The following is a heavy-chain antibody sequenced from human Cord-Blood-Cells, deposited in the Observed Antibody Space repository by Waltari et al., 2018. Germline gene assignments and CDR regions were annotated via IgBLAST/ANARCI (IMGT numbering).Heavy chain of an antibody. CDR2: IKQDGSEK. J-gene: IGHJ3*02. V-gene: IGHV3-7*01. Sequence: EVQLVESGGGWVQPGGSRSPPCAASGFTFSSYWMSWVRQAPGKGLEWVANIKQDGSEKYYVDSVKGRFTISRDNAKNSLYLQMNSLRAEDTAVYYCARDQGYDDAFDIWGQGTMVTVSS. D-gene: IGHD5-12*01. CDR3: ARDQGYDDAFDI. CDR1: GFTFSSYW.